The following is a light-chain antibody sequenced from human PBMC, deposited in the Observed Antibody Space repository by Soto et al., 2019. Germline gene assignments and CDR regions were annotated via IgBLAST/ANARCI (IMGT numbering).Light chain of an antibody. CDR1: QSVRSS. Sequence: EIVLTQSPATLSLSPGERATLSCRASQSVRSSLAWYQQRPGQAPRLLLYETSSRATGIPARFSGSGSGTDFTLTISSLEPEDFAVYYCQQRSTWPPRLTFGGGTKVEIK. CDR2: ETS. V-gene: IGKV3-11*01. J-gene: IGKJ4*01. CDR3: QQRSTWPPRLT.